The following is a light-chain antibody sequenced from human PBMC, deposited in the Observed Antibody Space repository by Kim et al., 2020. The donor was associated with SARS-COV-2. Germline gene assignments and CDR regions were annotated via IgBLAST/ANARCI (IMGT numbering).Light chain of an antibody. CDR3: QKYGPLLWM. J-gene: IGKJ1*01. CDR2: GAS. CDR1: QSVSSSH. Sequence: EIVLMQSPATLSLSPGERATLSCRASQSVSSSHVAWYQQKPGQAPRLLIYGASSRATGIPDRFSGSGSGTDFTLTISRLEPEDFAVYFCQKYGPLLWMFGQGTKVDIK. V-gene: IGKV3-20*01.